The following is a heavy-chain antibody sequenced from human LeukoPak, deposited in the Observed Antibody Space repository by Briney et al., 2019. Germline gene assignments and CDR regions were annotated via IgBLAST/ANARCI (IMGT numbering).Heavy chain of an antibody. CDR2: INQDGSEK. CDR1: GFTFSSFW. V-gene: IGHV3-7*05. J-gene: IGHJ4*02. D-gene: IGHD3-16*01. CDR3: ARDATPPGIIFDN. Sequence: GGSLRLSCEVSGFTFSSFWLNWVRQPPGKGLEWVANINQDGSEKYYVDSVKGRFSISRDNAKNSLFLQMNSLRAEDTAVYYCARDATPPGIIFDNWGQGTLVTVSS.